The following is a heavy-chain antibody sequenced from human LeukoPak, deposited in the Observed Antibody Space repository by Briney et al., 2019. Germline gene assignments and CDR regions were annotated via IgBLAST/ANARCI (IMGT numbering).Heavy chain of an antibody. CDR3: ARVSGNGGESDY. J-gene: IGHJ4*02. D-gene: IGHD2-21*01. Sequence: GASVKVSCKTSGYTFTSYHMHWVRQAPGQGLEWMGIINPSGGSTSYAQKFQGRVTMARDTSTSTVYMELSSLRSEDTAVYYCARVSGNGGESDYWGQGTLVTASS. CDR2: INPSGGST. V-gene: IGHV1-46*01. CDR1: GYTFTSYH.